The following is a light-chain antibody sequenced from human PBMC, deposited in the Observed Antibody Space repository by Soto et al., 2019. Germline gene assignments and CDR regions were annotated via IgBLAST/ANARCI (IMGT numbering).Light chain of an antibody. J-gene: IGKJ4*01. CDR2: DAS. Sequence: DIQMTQSPSTLSASVGDRVTITCRASQSISDYLAWYQQKPGKAPKLLIYDASNLETGVPSRFSGSGSGTDFTFTISSLQPEDIATYYCQQYDNLPLTFGGGTKVDIK. CDR1: QSISDY. CDR3: QQYDNLPLT. V-gene: IGKV1-33*01.